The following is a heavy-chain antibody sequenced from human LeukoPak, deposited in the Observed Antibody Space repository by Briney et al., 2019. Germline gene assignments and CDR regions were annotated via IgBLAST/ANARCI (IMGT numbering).Heavy chain of an antibody. CDR1: GFTVSSNY. J-gene: IGHJ4*02. Sequence: GRSLRLSCAASGFTVSSNYMSWVRQAPGKGLEWVSVIYSGGSTYYADSVKGRFTISRDNSKNTLYLQMNSPRAEDTAVYYCARVLSGSYFGYWGQGTLVTVSS. V-gene: IGHV3-53*01. CDR2: IYSGGST. CDR3: ARVLSGSYFGY. D-gene: IGHD1-26*01.